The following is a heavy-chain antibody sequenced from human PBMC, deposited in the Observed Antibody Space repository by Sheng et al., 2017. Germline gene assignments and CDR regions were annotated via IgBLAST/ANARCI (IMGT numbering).Heavy chain of an antibody. Sequence: QLQLQESGPGLVKPSETLSLTCTVSGGPITSSSYYWGWIRQPPGKGLEWIVSIYYSGSTYYNPSLRSRVTISVDTSKNQFSLKLSSVTAADTAVYYCARHHTSSLYNYYMDVWGKGTTVTV. J-gene: IGHJ6*03. V-gene: IGHV4-39*01. CDR1: GGPITSSSYY. CDR3: ARHHTSSLYNYYMDV. D-gene: IGHD6-6*01. CDR2: IYYSGST.